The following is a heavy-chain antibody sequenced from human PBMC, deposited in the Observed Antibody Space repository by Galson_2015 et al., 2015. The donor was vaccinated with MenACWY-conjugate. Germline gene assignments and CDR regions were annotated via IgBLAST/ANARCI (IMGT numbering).Heavy chain of an antibody. J-gene: IGHJ4*02. CDR3: AKGPLYDSSGSDSDHFES. D-gene: IGHD3-22*01. CDR2: TSGSGGVT. Sequence: SLRLSCAASGFVFNKFAMTWIRQAPGKGLEWVSATSGSGGVTYHANSVKGRFTISRDNSKNTLYLQMNNLKAEDTAIYYCAKGPLYDSSGSDSDHFESWGQGTLVTVSS. V-gene: IGHV3-23*01. CDR1: GFVFNKFA.